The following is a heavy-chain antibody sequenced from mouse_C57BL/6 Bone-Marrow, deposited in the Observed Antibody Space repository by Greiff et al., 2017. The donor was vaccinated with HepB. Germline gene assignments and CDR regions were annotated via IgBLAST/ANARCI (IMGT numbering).Heavy chain of an antibody. Sequence: DVMLVESGGDLVKPGGSLKLSCAASGFTFSSYGMSWVRQTPDKRLEWVATISSGGSYTYYPDSVKGRFTISRDNAKNTLYLQMSSLKSEDTAMYYCASGPPYYGSSYDVAYWGQGTLVTVSA. CDR1: GFTFSSYG. CDR3: ASGPPYYGSSYDVAY. J-gene: IGHJ3*01. D-gene: IGHD1-1*01. CDR2: ISSGGSYT. V-gene: IGHV5-6*02.